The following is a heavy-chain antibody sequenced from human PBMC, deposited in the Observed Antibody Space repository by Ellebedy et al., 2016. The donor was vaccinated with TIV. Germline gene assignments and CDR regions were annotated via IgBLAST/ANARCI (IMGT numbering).Heavy chain of an antibody. D-gene: IGHD3-22*01. V-gene: IGHV1-3*01. CDR1: GYTFTSYA. J-gene: IGHJ5*02. Sequence: AASVKVSCKASGYTFTSYAMHWVRQAPGQRLEWMGWINAGNGNTKYSQKFQGRVTITRDTSASTAYMELSSLRSEDTAVYYCARGPMIVVVITTGWFDPWGQGTLVTVSS. CDR2: INAGNGNT. CDR3: ARGPMIVVVITTGWFDP.